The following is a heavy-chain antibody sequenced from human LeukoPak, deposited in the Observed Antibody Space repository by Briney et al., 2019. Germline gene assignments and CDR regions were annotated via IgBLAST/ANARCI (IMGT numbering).Heavy chain of an antibody. CDR3: ARSYCSGGSCYSCDY. J-gene: IGHJ4*02. CDR2: INPNSGGT. V-gene: IGHV1-2*02. CDR1: GYAFTGYY. Sequence: ASVKVSCKASGYAFTGYYMHWVRQAPGQGLEWMGWINPNSGGTNYAQKFQGRVTMTRDTSISTAYMELSRLRSDDTAVYYCARSYCSGGSCYSCDYWGQGTLVTVSS. D-gene: IGHD2-15*01.